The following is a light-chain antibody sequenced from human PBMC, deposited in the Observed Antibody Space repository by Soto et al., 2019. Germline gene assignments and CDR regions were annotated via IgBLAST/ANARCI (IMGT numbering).Light chain of an antibody. CDR1: QIINSY. V-gene: IGKV1-39*01. CDR3: QQRGT. J-gene: IGKJ1*01. CDR2: AAS. Sequence: DLQMTQSPSSLSASVGDRVTITCRASQIINSYLNWYQKKPGKAPKLLIYAASSLHSGVPTRFRGSESGTDFTLTISSLQPEDVATYYCQQRGTFGLGTKVEI.